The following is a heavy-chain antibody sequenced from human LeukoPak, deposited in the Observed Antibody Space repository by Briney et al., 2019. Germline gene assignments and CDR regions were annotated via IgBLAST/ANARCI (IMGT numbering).Heavy chain of an antibody. CDR3: AKGRGCTNGVRYMDY. CDR2: ISGSGGST. CDR1: GCTFSSYA. D-gene: IGHD2-8*01. V-gene: IGHV3-23*01. Sequence: PGGSLRLSCAASGCTFSSYAMSWVRQAPGKGLEWVSAISGSGGSTYYADSVKGRFTSSRDNSKNTLYLQMNSLRAEDTAVYYCAKGRGCTNGVRYMDYWGQGTLVTVSS. J-gene: IGHJ4*02.